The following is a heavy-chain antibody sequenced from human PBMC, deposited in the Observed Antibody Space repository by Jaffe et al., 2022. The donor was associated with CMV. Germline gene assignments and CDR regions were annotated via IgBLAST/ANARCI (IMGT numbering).Heavy chain of an antibody. CDR2: IWYDGSNK. CDR1: GFTFSSYG. CDR3: ARDYYYGSESTFDY. J-gene: IGHJ4*02. V-gene: IGHV3-33*08. D-gene: IGHD3-10*01. Sequence: QVQLVESGGGVVQPGRSLRLSCAASGFTFSSYGMHWVRQAPGKGLEWVAVIWYDGSNKYYADSVKGRFTISRDNSKNTLYLQMNSLRAEDTAVYYCARDYYYGSESTFDYWGQGTLVTVSS.